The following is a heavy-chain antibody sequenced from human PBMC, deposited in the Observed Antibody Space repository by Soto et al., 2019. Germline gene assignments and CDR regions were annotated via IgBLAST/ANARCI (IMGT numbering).Heavy chain of an antibody. CDR3: ARMASAGTLNWFDP. D-gene: IGHD6-13*01. V-gene: IGHV1-8*02. CDR1: GYSFINFD. J-gene: IGHJ5*02. CDR2: MNPGSGKS. Sequence: GASVKVSCKASGYSFINFDISWVRQAAGQGTEGLGWMNPGSGKSGYTSKFQGRVAMTRDASPATSHLDLTSLTSDDTAVYYCARMASAGTLNWFDPWGPGTLVTVSS.